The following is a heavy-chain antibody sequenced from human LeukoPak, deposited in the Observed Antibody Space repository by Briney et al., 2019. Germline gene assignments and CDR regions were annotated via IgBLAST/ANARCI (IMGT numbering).Heavy chain of an antibody. J-gene: IGHJ4*02. Sequence: SGTLSLTCAVSGGSISSSNWWSWVRQPPGKGLEWIGEIYHSGSTNYNPSLKSRVTISVDKSKNQFSLKLSSVTAADTAAYYCARDSRPSLYSSSWFDYWGQGTLVTVSS. CDR1: GGSISSSNW. D-gene: IGHD6-13*01. CDR3: ARDSRPSLYSSSWFDY. CDR2: IYHSGST. V-gene: IGHV4-4*02.